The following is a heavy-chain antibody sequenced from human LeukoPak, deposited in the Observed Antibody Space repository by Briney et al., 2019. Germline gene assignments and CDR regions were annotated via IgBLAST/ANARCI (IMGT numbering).Heavy chain of an antibody. D-gene: IGHD3-10*01. CDR1: GDSMSDYY. Sequence: SETLSLTCSVSGDSMSDYYWTWIRQPPGKALEWIGSIFYNRASTYSPSLESRVTISVDTSKNQFSLKLSSVTAADTAVYYCARARKVTNYYGSVTGGIRFDYWGQGTLVTVSS. CDR2: IFYNRAS. V-gene: IGHV4-59*12. CDR3: ARARKVTNYYGSVTGGIRFDY. J-gene: IGHJ4*02.